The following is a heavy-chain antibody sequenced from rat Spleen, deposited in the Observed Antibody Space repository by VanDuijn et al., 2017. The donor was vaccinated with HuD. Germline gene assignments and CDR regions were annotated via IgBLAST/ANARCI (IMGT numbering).Heavy chain of an antibody. Sequence: EVQVVESGGGLVQPGRSLKLSCVASGFTFNDYRMTWIRQAPKKGLEWVASISSGGGDTYYPDSVKGRFTISRDNAKSTLYLQMDSLRSEDTASYYCARQLRRDLASFDYWGQGVMVTVSS. J-gene: IGHJ2*01. CDR1: GFTFNDYR. CDR2: ISSGGGDT. D-gene: IGHD1-11*01. CDR3: ARQLRRDLASFDY. V-gene: IGHV5-31*01.